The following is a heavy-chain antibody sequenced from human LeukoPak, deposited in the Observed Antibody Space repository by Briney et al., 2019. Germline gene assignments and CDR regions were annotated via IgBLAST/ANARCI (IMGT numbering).Heavy chain of an antibody. CDR2: IYYSGST. D-gene: IGHD3-10*01. Sequence: SETLSLTCTVSGGSISSYYWSWIRQPPGKGLEWIGYIYYSGSTNYNPSLKSRVTISVDTSKNQFSLMLSSVTAADTAVYYCARGITMVPYYFDYWGQGTLVTVSS. J-gene: IGHJ4*02. CDR3: ARGITMVPYYFDY. CDR1: GGSISSYY. V-gene: IGHV4-59*01.